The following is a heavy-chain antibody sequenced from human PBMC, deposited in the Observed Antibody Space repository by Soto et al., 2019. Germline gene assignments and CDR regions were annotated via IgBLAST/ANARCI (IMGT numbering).Heavy chain of an antibody. D-gene: IGHD3-22*01. CDR3: ARDRSLGGYYDSSGYPNDAFDI. CDR2: IYHSGST. J-gene: IGHJ3*02. CDR1: GGSISSSNW. Sequence: QVQLQESGPGLVKPSGTLSLTCAGSGGSISSSNWWSWVRQPPGKGLEWIGEIYHSGSTNYNPSLKSRVTIAVDKSKNQFSLKLSSVTAADTAVYYCARDRSLGGYYDSSGYPNDAFDIWGQGTMVTVSS. V-gene: IGHV4-4*02.